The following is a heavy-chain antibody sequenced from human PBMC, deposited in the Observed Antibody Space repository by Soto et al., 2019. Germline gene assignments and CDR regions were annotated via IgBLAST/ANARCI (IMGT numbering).Heavy chain of an antibody. CDR1: GGSISSYSHY. CDR2: TYYSGST. D-gene: IGHD2-21*02. CDR3: ARAVVVTAVLWYFDL. J-gene: IGHJ2*01. Sequence: QLQLQESGPGLVKPSETLSLTCSVSGGSISSYSHYWGWIRQPPGKGLEWIGGTYYSGSTYFNPSLKSRVTIPVDTSKNEFSLKLSSVTAADTAGYYCARAVVVTAVLWYFDLWGRGTLVTVSS. V-gene: IGHV4-39*01.